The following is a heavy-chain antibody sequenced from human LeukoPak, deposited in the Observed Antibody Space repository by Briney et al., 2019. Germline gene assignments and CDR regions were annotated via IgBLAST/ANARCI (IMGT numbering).Heavy chain of an antibody. CDR3: ARRFGY. V-gene: IGHV3-48*02. CDR1: GFTVSNYD. CDR2: ISGSSSTI. J-gene: IGHJ4*02. Sequence: PGGSLRLSCAASGFTVSNYDMKWVRQAPGKGLEWVSNISGSSSTIYYADSVKGRFTISRDNAKNSLFLQMNGLSDEDTAVYYCARRFGYWGQGTLVTVSS.